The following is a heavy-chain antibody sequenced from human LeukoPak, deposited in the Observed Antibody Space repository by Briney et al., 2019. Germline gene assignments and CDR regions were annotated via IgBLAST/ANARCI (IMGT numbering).Heavy chain of an antibody. Sequence: GASVKVSCKASGYTFTSYDINWERQATGQGLEWMGWMNPNSGNTGYAQKFQGRVTMTRNTSISTANMELSSLRSEDTAVYYCARASGCPNNWFDPWGQGTLVTVFS. D-gene: IGHD5-12*01. CDR2: MNPNSGNT. J-gene: IGHJ5*02. V-gene: IGHV1-8*01. CDR1: GYTFTSYD. CDR3: ARASGCPNNWFDP.